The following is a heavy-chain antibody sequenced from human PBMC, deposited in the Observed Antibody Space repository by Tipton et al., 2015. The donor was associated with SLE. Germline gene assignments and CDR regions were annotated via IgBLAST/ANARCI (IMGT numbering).Heavy chain of an antibody. CDR2: IFHSGST. CDR1: GGSFSGYY. V-gene: IGHV4-38-2*02. D-gene: IGHD3-16*01. J-gene: IGHJ4*02. CDR3: ARDQIEPGGFDY. Sequence: LRLSCAVYGGSFSGYYWGWIRQPPGKGLEWIGSIFHSGSTYSNPTLKSRVTISLDTSKNQFSLTLSSVTAADTAVYYCARDQIEPGGFDYWGQGTLVTVSS.